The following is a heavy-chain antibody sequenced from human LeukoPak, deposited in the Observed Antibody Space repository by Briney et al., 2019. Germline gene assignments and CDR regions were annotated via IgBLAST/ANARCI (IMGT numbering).Heavy chain of an antibody. D-gene: IGHD6-19*01. V-gene: IGHV3-53*01. Sequence: PGGSLRLSCAASGFTVSTYYMIWVRQAPGKGLQWVSVLHSGGTTHYADSVKGRFTISRDNSKNTLSLQMSSLRVEDTAVYYCAKGSSSGWSGDYFDYWGQGTLVTVSS. CDR1: GFTVSTYY. J-gene: IGHJ4*02. CDR3: AKGSSSGWSGDYFDY. CDR2: LHSGGTT.